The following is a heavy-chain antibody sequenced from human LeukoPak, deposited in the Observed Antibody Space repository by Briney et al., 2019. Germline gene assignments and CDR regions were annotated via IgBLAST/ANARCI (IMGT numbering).Heavy chain of an antibody. V-gene: IGHV3-21*01. Sequence: GGSLRLSCAASGFTFTNYNMNWVRQAPGKGLEWVSSITSDGRYIYYGDSVKGRFTISRDNAKNSVFLQMDSLRAEDTAVYYCARDLRPDYWGQGTLVTVSS. CDR3: ARDLRPDY. J-gene: IGHJ4*02. CDR1: GFTFTNYN. CDR2: ITSDGRYI.